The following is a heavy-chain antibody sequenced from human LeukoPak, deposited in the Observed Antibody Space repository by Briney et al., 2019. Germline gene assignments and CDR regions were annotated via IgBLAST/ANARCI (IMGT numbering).Heavy chain of an antibody. CDR3: TTGAPRAYSGSYSNC. D-gene: IGHD1-26*01. CDR1: GFTFSNAW. Sequence: GGSLRLSCAASGFTFSNAWMSWVRQAPGKGLEWVGRIKSKTDGGTTDYAAPVKGRFTISRDDSQNTLNLQMNSLKTEDTAVYYCTTGAPRAYSGSYSNCWGQGTLVTVSS. V-gene: IGHV3-15*01. J-gene: IGHJ4*02. CDR2: IKSKTDGGTT.